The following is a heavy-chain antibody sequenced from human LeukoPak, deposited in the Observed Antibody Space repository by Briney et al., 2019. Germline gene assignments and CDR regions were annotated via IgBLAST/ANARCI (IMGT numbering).Heavy chain of an antibody. Sequence: GGSVGLLCVVCGLLLAVFAMHCARRASGRGLQWVSLISGDGVSTFYADSVKGRFSISRDNSKNSLYLEMNSLRTEDAAMYYCAKETGKFDYWGQGTLVAVSS. J-gene: IGHJ4*02. CDR1: GLLLAVFA. CDR2: ISGDGVST. V-gene: IGHV3-43*02. CDR3: AKETGKFDY.